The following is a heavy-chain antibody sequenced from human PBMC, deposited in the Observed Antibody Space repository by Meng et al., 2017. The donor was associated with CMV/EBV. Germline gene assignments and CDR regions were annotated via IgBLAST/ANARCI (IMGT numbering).Heavy chain of an antibody. CDR3: AKGSTVTTWGYFDY. D-gene: IGHD4-17*01. J-gene: IGHJ4*02. CDR1: GFTFDDYA. CDR2: ISWNSGSI. Sequence: SLKISCAASGFTFDDYAMHWVRQAPGKGLEWVSGISWNSGSIGYADSVKGRFTISRDNAKNSLYLQMNSLRAEDMALYYCAKGSTVTTWGYFDYWGQGTLVTVS. V-gene: IGHV3-9*03.